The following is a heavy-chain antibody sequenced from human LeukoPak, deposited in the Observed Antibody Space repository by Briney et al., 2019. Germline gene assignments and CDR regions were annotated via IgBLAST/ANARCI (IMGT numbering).Heavy chain of an antibody. J-gene: IGHJ4*02. CDR1: GGSISSYY. CDR3: ASWSGSLNY. D-gene: IGHD1-26*01. V-gene: IGHV4-59*01. Sequence: SETLSLTCTVSGGSISSYYWSWIRQPPGKGLEWIGYIYYSGSTNYNPSLKSRVTISVDTSKNQFSLKLSSVTAADTAVYYCASWSGSLNYWGQGTLVTVSS. CDR2: IYYSGST.